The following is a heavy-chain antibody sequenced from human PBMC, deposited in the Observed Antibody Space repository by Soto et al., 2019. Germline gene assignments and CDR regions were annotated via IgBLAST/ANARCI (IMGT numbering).Heavy chain of an antibody. CDR1: GFTFSNST. V-gene: IGHV3-21*01. CDR3: ARVPAASDRTAFYYVSKFFYFDY. CDR2: ITSSGSFI. J-gene: IGHJ4*02. Sequence: PGGSLRLSCAASGFTFSNSTMNWVRQAPGKELEWVACITSSGSFIYYADSMKGRFTISRDDAKKSLYLQMNSLRAEDTAVYYCARVPAASDRTAFYYVSKFFYFDYWGRGTQVTVSS. D-gene: IGHD3-22*01.